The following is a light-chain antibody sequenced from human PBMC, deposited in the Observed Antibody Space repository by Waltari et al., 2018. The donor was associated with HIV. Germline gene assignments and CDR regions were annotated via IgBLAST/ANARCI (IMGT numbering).Light chain of an antibody. CDR2: DVS. Sequence: QSALTQPRSVSGSPGQSVTISCTETRSDVGGYNYVSWYQQHPGKAPKVMIYDVSKRPSGVPDRFSGSKSGNTASLTISGLQAEDEADYYCCSYAGTSNFVLFGGGTKLTVL. CDR1: RSDVGGYNY. CDR3: CSYAGTSNFVL. V-gene: IGLV2-11*01. J-gene: IGLJ2*01.